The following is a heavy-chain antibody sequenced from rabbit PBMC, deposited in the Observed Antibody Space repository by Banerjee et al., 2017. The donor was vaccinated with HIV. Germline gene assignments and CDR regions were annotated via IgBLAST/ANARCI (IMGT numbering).Heavy chain of an antibody. J-gene: IGHJ4*01. CDR2: IYVDSSGST. D-gene: IGHD1-1*01. CDR3: ARAYASSSGSEYYFNL. V-gene: IGHV1S40*01. CDR1: GFSFSSSYY. Sequence: QSLEESGGDLVKPGASLTLTCTASGFSFSSSYYMCWVRQAPGKGLEWIACIYVDSSGSTWYASWAKGRFTISLDNAQNTVFLQLNSLTAADTATYFCARAYASSSGSEYYFNLWGPVSMV.